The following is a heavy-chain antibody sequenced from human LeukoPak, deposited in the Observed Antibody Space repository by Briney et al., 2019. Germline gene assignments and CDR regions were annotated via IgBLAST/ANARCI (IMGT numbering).Heavy chain of an antibody. Sequence: PGGSLGLSCAVSGFTVSSNYMSWVRQAPGKGLEWVSAISGSGGSTYYADSVKGRFTISRDNSKNTLYLQMNSLRAEDTAVYYCAKDLSRHVNNNDYWGQGTLVTVSS. CDR3: AKDLSRHVNNNDY. D-gene: IGHD1/OR15-1a*01. CDR2: ISGSGGST. V-gene: IGHV3-23*01. CDR1: GFTVSSNY. J-gene: IGHJ4*02.